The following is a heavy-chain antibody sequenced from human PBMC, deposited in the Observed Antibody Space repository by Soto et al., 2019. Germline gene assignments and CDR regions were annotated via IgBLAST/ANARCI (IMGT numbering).Heavy chain of an antibody. Sequence: KTSETLSLTXTVSGGSISSGGYYWSWIRQHPGKGLEWIGYIYYSGSTYYNPSLKSRVTISVDTSKNQFSLKLSSVTAADTAVYYCARVGRRRFDYWGQGTLVTVSS. V-gene: IGHV4-31*02. CDR3: ARVGRRRFDY. J-gene: IGHJ4*02. CDR1: GGSISSGGYY. CDR2: IYYSGST.